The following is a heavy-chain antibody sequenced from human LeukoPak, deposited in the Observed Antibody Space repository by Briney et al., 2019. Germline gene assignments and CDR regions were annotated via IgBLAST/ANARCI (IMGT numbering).Heavy chain of an antibody. CDR3: ARGNPGPDY. J-gene: IGHJ4*02. V-gene: IGHV3-11*06. CDR2: ISTSTNYT. Sequence: PGGSLRLSCAASGFIVSYYYMSWIRQAPGKGLEWVSDISTSTNYTTYADSGKARFTISRDNAKTSLYLQMNSLRAEDTAVYYCARGNPGPDYWGQGTLVTVSS. D-gene: IGHD1-1*01. CDR1: GFIVSYYY.